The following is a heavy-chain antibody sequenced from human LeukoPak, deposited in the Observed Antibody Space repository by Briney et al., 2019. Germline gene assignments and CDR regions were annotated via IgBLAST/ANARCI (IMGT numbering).Heavy chain of an antibody. J-gene: IGHJ4*02. D-gene: IGHD3-10*01. CDR3: ARTRGASGSYYPDY. V-gene: IGHV2-70*17. CDR1: GFSLHTAGLC. Sequence: SGPALVKPTQTLTLTCTFSGFSLHTAGLCVSWFRQPPGKALEWLSRIDWDDETFYSTSLRTRLSIFKDTSKNLVVLTMTNMGPLDTATYYCARTRGASGSYYPDYWGQGTLVTVSS. CDR2: IDWDDET.